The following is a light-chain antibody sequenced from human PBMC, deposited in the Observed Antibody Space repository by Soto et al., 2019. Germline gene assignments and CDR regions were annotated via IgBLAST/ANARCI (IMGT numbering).Light chain of an antibody. CDR1: QSVLYSSNNKNY. Sequence: DIVMTQSPDSLAVSLGERATINCKSSQSVLYSSNNKNYLAWYQQKPGQPPKLLIYWASTRESGVPDRFTGSGSGPDFTLTISSLQAEDAAVYYCQQYYGSSSTFGQGTKLEIK. V-gene: IGKV4-1*01. CDR2: WAS. CDR3: QQYYGSSST. J-gene: IGKJ2*01.